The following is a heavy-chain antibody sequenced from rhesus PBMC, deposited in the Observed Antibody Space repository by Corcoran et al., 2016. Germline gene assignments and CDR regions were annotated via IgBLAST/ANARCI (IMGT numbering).Heavy chain of an antibody. J-gene: IGHJ4*01. CDR3: ASLGDTVTPFDY. V-gene: IGHV4-127*01. CDR2: IGGSSGSP. D-gene: IGHD4-23*01. Sequence: QVQLQESGPGLVKPSETLSLTCAVSGYSISSGYGWSWIRQPPGKGLEWIGYIGGSSGSPNSNPSLKSRVTISKDTSKNQFSLKLSSVTAADTAVYYCASLGDTVTPFDYWGQGVLVTVSS. CDR1: GYSISSGYG.